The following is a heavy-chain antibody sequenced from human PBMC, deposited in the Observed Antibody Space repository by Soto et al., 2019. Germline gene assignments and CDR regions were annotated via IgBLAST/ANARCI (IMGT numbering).Heavy chain of an antibody. CDR1: GFTFSDYW. CDR2: IRKDESKK. Sequence: EVQLVESGGGLVQPGASLRLSCSASGFTFSDYWITWVRQAPGKGLEWVANIRKDESKKSYLDSVRGRFTVSRDNARNLLYLQMDSLRAEDTALYYCARDVSPGSGPYYDAFDIWGQGTMVTVSS. J-gene: IGHJ3*02. V-gene: IGHV3-7*05. CDR3: ARDVSPGSGPYYDAFDI. D-gene: IGHD3-22*01.